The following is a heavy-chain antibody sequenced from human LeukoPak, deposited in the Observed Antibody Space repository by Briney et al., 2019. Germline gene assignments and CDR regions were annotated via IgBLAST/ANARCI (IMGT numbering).Heavy chain of an antibody. D-gene: IGHD3-3*01. CDR2: IWYDGSNK. Sequence: GGSLRLSCAASGFTFSSYGMHWVRQAPGKGLEWVAVIWYDGSNKYYADSVKGRFTISRDNSKNTLYLQMNSLRAEDTAVYYCARGGYDFWSGYHPTPFDYWGQGTLVTVSS. V-gene: IGHV3-33*01. J-gene: IGHJ4*02. CDR3: ARGGYDFWSGYHPTPFDY. CDR1: GFTFSSYG.